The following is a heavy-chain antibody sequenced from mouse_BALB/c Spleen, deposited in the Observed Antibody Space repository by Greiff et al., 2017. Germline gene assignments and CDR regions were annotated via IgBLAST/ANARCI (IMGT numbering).Heavy chain of an antibody. CDR1: EYEFPSHD. D-gene: IGHD2-3*01. J-gene: IGHJ3*01. CDR2: INSDGGST. V-gene: IGHV5-2*01. Sequence: VNVVESGGGLVQPGASLQLSCESNEYEFPSHDMSWVRKTPEKRLELVAAINSDGGSTYYPDTMERRFIISRDNTKKTLYLQMSSLRSEDTALYYCARHHDGYSWFAYWGQGTLVTVSA. CDR3: ARHHDGYSWFAY.